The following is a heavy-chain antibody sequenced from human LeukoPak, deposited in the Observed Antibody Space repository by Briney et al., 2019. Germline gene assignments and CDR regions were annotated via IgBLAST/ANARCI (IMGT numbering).Heavy chain of an antibody. V-gene: IGHV4-34*01. Sequence: SETLSLTCAVYGGSITGYYWGWIRQTPGRGLEWVGEIHYTGATSYNPSLKSRATISTDTTKNQFSLRLSSVTAADTAVYYCARGKILTGYCFDFWGQGALVTVSS. CDR3: ARGKILTGYCFDF. CDR2: IHYTGAT. CDR1: GGSITGYY. J-gene: IGHJ4*02. D-gene: IGHD3-9*01.